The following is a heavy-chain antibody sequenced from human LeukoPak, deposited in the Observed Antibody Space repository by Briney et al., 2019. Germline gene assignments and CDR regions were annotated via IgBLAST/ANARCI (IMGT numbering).Heavy chain of an antibody. CDR1: GFSFSSYT. V-gene: IGHV3-21*01. CDR2: ISSSSSYI. Sequence: PGGSLRLSCAASGFSFSSYTMNWVRQAPGKGLEWVSIISSSSSYIYYADSVKGRFTISRDNAKNALYLQMNSLRAEDTAVYYCARDRETYYDILTGYYTLGDAFDIWGQGTMVTVSS. D-gene: IGHD3-9*01. J-gene: IGHJ3*02. CDR3: ARDRETYYDILTGYYTLGDAFDI.